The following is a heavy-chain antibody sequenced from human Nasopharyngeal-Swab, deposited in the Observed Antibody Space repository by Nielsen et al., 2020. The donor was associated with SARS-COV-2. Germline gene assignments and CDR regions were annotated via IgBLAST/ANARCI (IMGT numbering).Heavy chain of an antibody. CDR3: AKDYGDSSGYYQYYFDY. CDR2: ISYDGSNK. Sequence: GESLKISCAASGFTFSSYGMHWVRQAPRKGLEWVALISYDGSNKYYADSVKGRFTISRDNSKNTLYLQMNSLRAEDTAVYYCAKDYGDSSGYYQYYFDYWGQGTLVTVSS. V-gene: IGHV3-30*18. J-gene: IGHJ4*02. D-gene: IGHD3-22*01. CDR1: GFTFSSYG.